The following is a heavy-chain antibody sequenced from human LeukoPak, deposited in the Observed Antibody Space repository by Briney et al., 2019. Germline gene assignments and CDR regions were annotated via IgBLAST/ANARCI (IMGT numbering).Heavy chain of an antibody. CDR3: ARDWYSGSYNP. V-gene: IGHV3-33*01. D-gene: IGHD1-26*01. Sequence: QPGRSLRLSCAASGFTFSSYGMHWVRQAPGKGLEWVAVIWYDGSNKYYADSAKGRFTISRDNAKNSLYLQMNSLRAEDTAVYYCARDWYSGSYNPWGQGTLVTVSS. CDR1: GFTFSSYG. J-gene: IGHJ5*02. CDR2: IWYDGSNK.